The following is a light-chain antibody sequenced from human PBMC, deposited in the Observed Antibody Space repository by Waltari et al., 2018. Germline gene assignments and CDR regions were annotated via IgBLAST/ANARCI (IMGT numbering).Light chain of an antibody. J-gene: IGKJ1*01. CDR3: QQRSNWPRT. CDR1: QSVSSY. CDR2: DAS. Sequence: EIVLTQSPATLSLSPGERATLSCSASQSVSSYLAWYQQKPGQAPRLLIDDASNRATGIPARFSGSGSGTDFTLTISSLEPEDFAVYYCQQRSNWPRTFGQGTKVEIK. V-gene: IGKV3-11*01.